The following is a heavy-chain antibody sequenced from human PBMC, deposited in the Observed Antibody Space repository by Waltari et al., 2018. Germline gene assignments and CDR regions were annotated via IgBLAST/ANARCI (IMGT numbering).Heavy chain of an antibody. J-gene: IGHJ4*02. D-gene: IGHD3-22*01. CDR2: FYYGGGP. CDR3: ARSTSGYYSPFDS. V-gene: IGHV4-59*11. Sequence: QVQLQESGPGLVKPSETLSLTCSVSGASIYSHYWSWIRQPPGKGLEWLGSFYYGGGPTYNPALQGRVSISLHTSKNEVSLKLTSVTAADTAVYYCARSTSGYYSPFDSWGQGTLVTVSS. CDR1: GASIYSHY.